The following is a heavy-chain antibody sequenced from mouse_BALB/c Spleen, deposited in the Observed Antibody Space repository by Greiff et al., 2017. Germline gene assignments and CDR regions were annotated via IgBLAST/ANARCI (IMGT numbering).Heavy chain of an antibody. J-gene: IGHJ2*01. CDR1: GFTFSSYA. D-gene: IGHD2-1*01. CDR3: ARVGNYYFDY. V-gene: IGHV5-6-5*01. CDR2: ISSGGST. Sequence: EVKLVESGGGLVKPGGSLKLSCAASGFTFSSYAMSWVRQTPEKRLEWVASISSGGSTYYPDSVKGRFTISRDNARNILYLLMSSLRSEDTAMYYYARVGNYYFDYWGQGTTLTVSS.